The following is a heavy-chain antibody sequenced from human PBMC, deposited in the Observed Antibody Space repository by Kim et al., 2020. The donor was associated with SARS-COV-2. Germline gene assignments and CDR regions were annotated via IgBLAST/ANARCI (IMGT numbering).Heavy chain of an antibody. J-gene: IGHJ6*01. CDR2: IKSKANSGAT. Sequence: GGSLRLSCAASGFIFNNSPMNWVRQAPGKGLEWVGRIKSKANSGATGYAASVKGRFTISRDDSKNTLYLQMNSLKTEDTAMYYCTSVLGDYFGVGCYFGVWGQGTTVTVSS. V-gene: IGHV3-15*01. CDR3: TSVLGDYFGVGCYFGV. D-gene: IGHD2-21*01. CDR1: GFIFNNSP.